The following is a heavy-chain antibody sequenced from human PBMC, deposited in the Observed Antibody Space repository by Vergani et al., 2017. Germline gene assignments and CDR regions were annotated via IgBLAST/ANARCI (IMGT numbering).Heavy chain of an antibody. CDR3: ARAGGWTTRGEDY. V-gene: IGHV3-23*01. CDR2: INSDGSST. J-gene: IGHJ4*02. CDR1: GFTFSSYA. D-gene: IGHD1-1*01. Sequence: VQLLESGGGLVQPGGSLRLSCAASGFTFSSYAMSWVRQAPGKGLEWVSRINSDGSSTSYADSVKGRFTISRDNAKNTLYLQMNSLRAEDTAVYYCARAGGWTTRGEDYWGQGTLVTVSS.